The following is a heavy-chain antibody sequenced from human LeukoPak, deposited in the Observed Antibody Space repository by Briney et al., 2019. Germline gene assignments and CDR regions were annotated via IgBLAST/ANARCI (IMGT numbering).Heavy chain of an antibody. Sequence: SETLSLTCTVSGGSISSGDYYWSWIRQPPGKGLEWIGYIYYSGSTYYNPSLKSRVTISVDTSKNQFSLKLSSVTAADTAVYYCARGLRYYGSGSYPYYNWFDPWGQGTLVTVSS. D-gene: IGHD3-10*01. V-gene: IGHV4-30-4*01. CDR1: GGSISSGDYY. CDR2: IYYSGST. CDR3: ARGLRYYGSGSYPYYNWFDP. J-gene: IGHJ5*02.